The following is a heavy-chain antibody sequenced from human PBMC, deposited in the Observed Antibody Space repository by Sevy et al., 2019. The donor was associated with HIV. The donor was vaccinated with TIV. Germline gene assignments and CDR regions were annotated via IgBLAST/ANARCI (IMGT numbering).Heavy chain of an antibody. CDR3: AGGNYYDTFDI. CDR1: GGSISTYY. J-gene: IGHJ3*02. Sequence: SETLSLTCTVSGGSISTYYWSWIRQPAGKGLEWIGRMYTSGSTNYNPSLKSRVTMSLDTSKNQFSLELTSVTAADTAVYYCAGGNYYDTFDIWGQWTMVTVSS. D-gene: IGHD1-26*01. CDR2: MYTSGST. V-gene: IGHV4-4*07.